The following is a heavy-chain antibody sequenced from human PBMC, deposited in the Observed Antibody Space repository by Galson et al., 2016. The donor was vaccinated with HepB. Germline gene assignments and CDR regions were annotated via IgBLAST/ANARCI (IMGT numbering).Heavy chain of an antibody. CDR2: IYYSGST. CDR1: GGSISSYY. D-gene: IGHD2-21*02. J-gene: IGHJ5*01. CDR3: VGTRLVPGRGFLGWFDS. Sequence: SEILSLTCTVSGGSISSYYWSWIRQPPGKGLEWIGYIYYSGSTNYNPSLKSRVTISVDTSKNQFSLKLSSVTAADTAVYYCVGTRLVPGRGFLGWFDSWDQGSLVSVSS. V-gene: IGHV4-59*12.